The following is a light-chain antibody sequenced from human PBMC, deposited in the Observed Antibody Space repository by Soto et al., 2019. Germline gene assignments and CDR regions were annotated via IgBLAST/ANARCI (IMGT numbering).Light chain of an antibody. Sequence: QSALTQPASVSGSPGQSITISCTGTSSDVGAYNFLSWYQQHPGKAPKLMIYDVGNRPSGVSNRFSGSKSGNTASLTISGLQAEDEADYYCSSYTSSSTLYVFGTGTRSPS. CDR2: DVG. CDR3: SSYTSSSTLYV. CDR1: SSDVGAYNF. V-gene: IGLV2-14*01. J-gene: IGLJ1*01.